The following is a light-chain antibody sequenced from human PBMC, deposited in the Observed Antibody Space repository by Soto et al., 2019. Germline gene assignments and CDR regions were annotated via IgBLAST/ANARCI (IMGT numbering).Light chain of an antibody. J-gene: IGKJ1*01. CDR1: QSVNHW. CDR3: QQYDSYRT. V-gene: IGKV1-5*03. Sequence: DIQMTQSPSTLSASVGDRVTITCRASQSVNHWLAWYQQKPGKVPKLLLYEASTLESGVPSRFSGSGSGTNFTLTISSLQPDDFATYYCQQYDSYRTFGQGTKVEI. CDR2: EAS.